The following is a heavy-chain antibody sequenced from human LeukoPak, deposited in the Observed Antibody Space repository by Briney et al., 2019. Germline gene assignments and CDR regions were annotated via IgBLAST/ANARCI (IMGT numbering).Heavy chain of an antibody. V-gene: IGHV3-23*01. CDR2: ISGSGGST. D-gene: IGHD3-10*01. CDR1: GFTFSSYA. J-gene: IGHJ4*02. CDR3: ARSLTMVRAYDY. Sequence: GGSLRLSCAASGFTFSSYAMSWVRQAPGKGLEWVSAISGSGGSTYYADSVKGRFTISRDNSKNTVYLQMSSLRTEDTAVYYCARSLTMVRAYDYWGQGTLVTVSS.